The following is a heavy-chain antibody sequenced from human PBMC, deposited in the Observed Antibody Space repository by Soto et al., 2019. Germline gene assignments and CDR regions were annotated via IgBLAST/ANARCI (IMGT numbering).Heavy chain of an antibody. CDR2: IIPVLGPA. CDR3: VRAAKRYFAY. V-gene: IGHV1-69*06. CDR1: GVTYPTFA. J-gene: IGHJ4*02. D-gene: IGHD6-25*01. Sequence: QVQLVQSGAELRKPGSSVKVSCKASGVTYPTFAVSWVRQAPGQGRDWMGGIIPVLGPAFYAQKFQGRGTSTADKSTSTAYLELTSLRSEDKAVYYCVRAAKRYFAYWGQGTLVTVSS.